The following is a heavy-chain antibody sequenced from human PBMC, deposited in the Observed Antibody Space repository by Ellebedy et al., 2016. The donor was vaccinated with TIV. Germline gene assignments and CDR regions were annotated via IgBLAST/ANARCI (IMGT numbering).Heavy chain of an antibody. CDR3: ARGGYQLLAYYYYGMDV. D-gene: IGHD2-2*01. CDR1: GGSFSGYY. J-gene: IGHJ6*02. CDR2: INHSGST. Sequence: GSLRLXXAVYGGSFSGYYWSWIRQPPGKGLEWIGEINHSGSTNYNPSLKSRVTISVDTSKNQFSLKLSSVTAAETAVYYCARGGYQLLAYYYYGMDVWGQGTTVTVSS. V-gene: IGHV4-34*01.